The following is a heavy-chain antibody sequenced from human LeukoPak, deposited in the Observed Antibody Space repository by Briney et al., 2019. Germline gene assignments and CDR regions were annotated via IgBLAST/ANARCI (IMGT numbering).Heavy chain of an antibody. J-gene: IGHJ4*02. CDR3: ARANSYDGSGHYYEFAY. V-gene: IGHV4-4*07. Sequence: SETLSLTCTVSGVSISSYYWSWIRQPAGKGLEWIGRIYTSGSTNYNPSLKSRVTMSVDTSKNHFSLKLSSVTAADTAVYYCARANSYDGSGHYYEFAYWGQGTLVTVSS. D-gene: IGHD3-22*01. CDR1: GVSISSYY. CDR2: IYTSGST.